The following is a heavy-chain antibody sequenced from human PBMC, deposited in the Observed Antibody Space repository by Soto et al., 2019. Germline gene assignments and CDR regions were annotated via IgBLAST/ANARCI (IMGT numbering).Heavy chain of an antibody. CDR3: ARDLRWDYGDAFDI. V-gene: IGHV1-3*01. D-gene: IGHD4-17*01. Sequence: ASVKVSCTASGYTFTSYAMHWVRQAPGQRLEWMGWINAGNGNTKYSQKFQGRVTITRDTSASTAYMELSSLRSEDTAVYYCARDLRWDYGDAFDIWGQGTMVTVSS. CDR2: INAGNGNT. J-gene: IGHJ3*02. CDR1: GYTFTSYA.